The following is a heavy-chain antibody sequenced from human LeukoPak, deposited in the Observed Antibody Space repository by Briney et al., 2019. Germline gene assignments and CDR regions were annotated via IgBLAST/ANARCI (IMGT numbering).Heavy chain of an antibody. Sequence: PSETLSLTCAVSGYSISSGYYWGWIRQPPGKGLEWIGSIHHSGTTYYNLSLKNRVTISVDTSKNQFSLKLNSVTAADTAVYYCQRGYSYGSFGYWGQGTLVTVSS. CDR3: QRGYSYGSFGY. V-gene: IGHV4-38-2*01. CDR1: GYSISSGYY. D-gene: IGHD5-18*01. J-gene: IGHJ4*02. CDR2: IHHSGTT.